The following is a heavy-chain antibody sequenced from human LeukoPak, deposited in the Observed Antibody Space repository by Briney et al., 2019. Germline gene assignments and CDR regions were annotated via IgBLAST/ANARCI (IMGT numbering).Heavy chain of an antibody. D-gene: IGHD3-10*01. V-gene: IGHV4-34*01. Sequence: PSDTLSLTRAVYGGFFSGYYWRWIRQPPAKGLEWIGEINHSGSNNYNPSLKSRVTISVDTSKNQFSLKRSSVTAADTAVYYCARGGVRKNTMVRGQRRPNWFDPWGQGTLVTVSS. CDR2: INHSGSN. J-gene: IGHJ5*02. CDR3: ARGGVRKNTMVRGQRRPNWFDP. CDR1: GGFFSGYY.